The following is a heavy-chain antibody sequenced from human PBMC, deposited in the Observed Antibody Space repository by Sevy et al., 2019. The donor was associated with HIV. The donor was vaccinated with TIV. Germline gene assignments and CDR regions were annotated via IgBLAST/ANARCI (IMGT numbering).Heavy chain of an antibody. J-gene: IGHJ4*02. CDR3: ARQNDSGSLRGVYFDY. V-gene: IGHV4-39*01. CDR2: IYYSGST. CDR1: GGSISSSSYY. D-gene: IGHD1-26*01. Sequence: KQSQTLSLTCTVSGGSISSSSYYWGWIRQPPGKGLEWIGSIYYSGSTYYNPSLKSRVTISVDTSKNQFSLKLSSVTAADTAVYYCARQNDSGSLRGVYFDYWGQGTLVTVSS.